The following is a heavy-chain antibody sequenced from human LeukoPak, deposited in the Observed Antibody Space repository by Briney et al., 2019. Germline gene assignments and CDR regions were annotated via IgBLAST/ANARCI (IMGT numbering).Heavy chain of an antibody. D-gene: IGHD6-13*01. Sequence: ASVKVSCKASGYTFTSCDINWVRQASGQGLEWMGWMNPNSGDTGYAQNFQGGVTITRDTSISTAYMELSSLRSEDTAMYYCTRDMRGAAAADDAFDIWGQGQWSPSLQ. V-gene: IGHV1-8*01. J-gene: IGHJ3*02. CDR3: TRDMRGAAAADDAFDI. CDR2: MNPNSGDT. CDR1: GYTFTSCD.